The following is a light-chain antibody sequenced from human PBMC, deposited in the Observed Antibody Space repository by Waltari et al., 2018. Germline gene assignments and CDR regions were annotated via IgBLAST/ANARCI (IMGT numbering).Light chain of an antibody. CDR1: RRDVGRYNF. CDR3: SSYTRTTTLYV. V-gene: IGLV2-14*03. CDR2: EVT. J-gene: IGLJ1*01. Sequence: SALTPPSSVSGSPGPSITIPCTGTRRDVGRYNFVPLYQQHPGKAPKLLIFEVTDRPSGVSNRLSGSKSGNTASLTISGLQAEDEADYYCSSYTRTTTLYVFGTGTKVTVL.